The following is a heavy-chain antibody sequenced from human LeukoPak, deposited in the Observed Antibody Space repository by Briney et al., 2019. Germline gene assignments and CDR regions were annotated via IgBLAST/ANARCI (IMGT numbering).Heavy chain of an antibody. V-gene: IGHV4-34*01. CDR2: INHSGST. D-gene: IGHD6-13*01. Sequence: NSSETLSLTCAVYGGSFSGYYWSWIRQPPGKGLEWIGEINHSGSTNYNPSLKSRVTISVDTSKNQFSLKLSFVTAADTAVYYCARGRKRGAAAGPVFDYWGQGTLVTVSS. J-gene: IGHJ4*02. CDR1: GGSFSGYY. CDR3: ARGRKRGAAAGPVFDY.